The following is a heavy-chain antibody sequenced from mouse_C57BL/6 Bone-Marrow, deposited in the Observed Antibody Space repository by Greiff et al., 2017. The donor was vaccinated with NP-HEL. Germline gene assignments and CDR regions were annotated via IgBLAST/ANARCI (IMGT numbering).Heavy chain of an antibody. CDR2: IYPRSDNT. V-gene: IGHV1-81*01. D-gene: IGHD2-5*01. J-gene: IGHJ3*01. CDR1: GYTFTSYG. CDR3: ARDGAYYSNYGAWFAY. Sequence: QVQLQQSGAELARPGASVKLSCKASGYTFTSYGISWVKQRTGQGLEWIGEIYPRSDNTYYNEKFKGKATLTADKSSSTAYMELRSLTSEDSAVYFCARDGAYYSNYGAWFAYWGQGTLVTVSA.